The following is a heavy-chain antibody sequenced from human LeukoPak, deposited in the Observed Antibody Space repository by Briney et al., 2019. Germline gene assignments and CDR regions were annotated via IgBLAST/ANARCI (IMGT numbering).Heavy chain of an antibody. CDR3: AKSVTAYYNVGCDY. CDR1: GFTFSSYA. V-gene: IGHV3-23*01. CDR2: ISGSGGST. D-gene: IGHD3-9*01. Sequence: GGSLRLSCAASGFTFSSYALHWVRQAPGKGLEWVSAISGSGGSTYYADSVQGRFTISRDNSKNTLYLQMNSLRAEDTAVYYCAKSVTAYYNVGCDYWGQGTLVTVSS. J-gene: IGHJ4*02.